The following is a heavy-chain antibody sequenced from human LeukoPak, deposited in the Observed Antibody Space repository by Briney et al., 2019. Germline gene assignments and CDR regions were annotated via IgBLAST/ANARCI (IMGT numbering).Heavy chain of an antibody. V-gene: IGHV3-23*01. Sequence: GGSLRLSCAASGFTFSNYGMSWVRQAPGKGLEWVSAISGSGDSTYYADSVKGRFTISRDNFKNTLYLQMNSLRAEDTAVYYCAKLPPIAAGITYYYGMDVWGQGTSVTVSS. D-gene: IGHD6-13*01. J-gene: IGHJ6*02. CDR1: GFTFSNYG. CDR3: AKLPPIAAGITYYYGMDV. CDR2: ISGSGDST.